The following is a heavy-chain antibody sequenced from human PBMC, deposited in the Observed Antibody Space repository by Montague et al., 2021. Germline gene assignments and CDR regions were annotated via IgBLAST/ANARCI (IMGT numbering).Heavy chain of an antibody. CDR3: ARVDDHGHSDY. J-gene: IGHJ4*02. CDR1: GGSISGY. Sequence: SETLSLTRTVSGGSISGYWSWIRQPQGKGLGWLGYIYYTGTTKYNPSLRSRVTISVDTSKNQFSLKLSSVTAADTAVYYCARVDDHGHSDYWGQGTLVTVSS. V-gene: IGHV4-59*12. CDR2: IYYTGTT. D-gene: IGHD1-1*01.